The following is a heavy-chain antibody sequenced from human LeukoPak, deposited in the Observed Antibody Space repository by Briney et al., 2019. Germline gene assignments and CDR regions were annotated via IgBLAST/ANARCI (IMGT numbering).Heavy chain of an antibody. V-gene: IGHV4-31*03. Sequence: SETLSLTCTVSGGSISSGGYYWSWIRQHPGKGLEWIGYIYYSGSTYYNPSLKSRVTISVDTSKNQFSLKLSSVTAADTAVYYCARASLEYYYCYGMDVWGQGTTVTVSS. D-gene: IGHD1-1*01. CDR3: ARASLEYYYCYGMDV. CDR1: GGSISSGGYY. J-gene: IGHJ6*02. CDR2: IYYSGST.